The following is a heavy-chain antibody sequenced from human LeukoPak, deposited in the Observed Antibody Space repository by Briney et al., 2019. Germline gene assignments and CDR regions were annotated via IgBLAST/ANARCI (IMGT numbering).Heavy chain of an antibody. CDR3: ARVLPYGSGLFDY. CDR1: EFTFSGSW. V-gene: IGHV3-7*04. J-gene: IGHJ4*02. D-gene: IGHD3-10*01. Sequence: GGSLRLSCAASEFTFSGSWMSWVRQAPGKGLEWVAHIKQDGSEKYYVDSVKGRFAISRDNGKNSLYLQMNTLRAEDTAVYYCARVLPYGSGLFDYWGQGTLVTVSS. CDR2: IKQDGSEK.